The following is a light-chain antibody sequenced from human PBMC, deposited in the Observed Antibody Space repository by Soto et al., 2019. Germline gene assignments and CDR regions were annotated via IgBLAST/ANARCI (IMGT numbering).Light chain of an antibody. CDR1: QIVSSTY. Sequence: EIVLTQSPGTLSLSPGERATLSCRASQIVSSTYLAWYQQKPGQAPRLLIHGASSRATGIPDRFSGSGSGTDFPLTISRLEPEDFAVYYCQQYGSSWTFGHGTKVEIK. J-gene: IGKJ1*01. V-gene: IGKV3-20*01. CDR2: GAS. CDR3: QQYGSSWT.